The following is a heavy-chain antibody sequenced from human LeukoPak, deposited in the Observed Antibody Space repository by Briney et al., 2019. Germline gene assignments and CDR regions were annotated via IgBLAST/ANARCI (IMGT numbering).Heavy chain of an antibody. Sequence: ASVKVSCKASGYTFTGYCMHWVRQAPGQGLEWMGWINPNSGGTNYAQKFQGRVTMTRDTSISTAYMELSRLRSDDTAVYYCARVPEVVGYCSGGSCYSEFSLDYWGQGTLGTVSS. V-gene: IGHV1-2*02. CDR2: INPNSGGT. D-gene: IGHD2-15*01. CDR3: ARVPEVVGYCSGGSCYSEFSLDY. CDR1: GYTFTGYC. J-gene: IGHJ4*02.